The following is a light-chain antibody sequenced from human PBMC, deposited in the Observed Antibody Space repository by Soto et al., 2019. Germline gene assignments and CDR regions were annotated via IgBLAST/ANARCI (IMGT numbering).Light chain of an antibody. CDR1: NIGSKN. J-gene: IGLJ2*01. CDR2: RDS. CDR3: QVWDSSTVV. Sequence: SYELTQPLSVSVALGQTARITCGGKNIGSKNVHWYQQKPGQAPVLVIYRDSNRPPGIPERFSGSNSGNTATLTISRAQAGDEADYYCQVWDSSTVVFGGGTQLTVL. V-gene: IGLV3-9*01.